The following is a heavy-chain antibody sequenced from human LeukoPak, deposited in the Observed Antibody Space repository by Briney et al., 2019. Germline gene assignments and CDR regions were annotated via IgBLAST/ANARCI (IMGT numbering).Heavy chain of an antibody. D-gene: IGHD3-10*01. CDR2: GSSDGGTK. CDR3: AKEYDSGGYGANFDY. CDR1: KFTFSNYG. J-gene: IGHJ4*02. Sequence: PGGSLRLSCTASKFTFSNYGMQWGRQAPGKGQEWVAVGSSDGGTKYYADPVKGRFTISRDNSRNTMYLQMNSLRAEDTAVYYCAKEYDSGGYGANFDYWGQGTLVTVSS. V-gene: IGHV3-30*18.